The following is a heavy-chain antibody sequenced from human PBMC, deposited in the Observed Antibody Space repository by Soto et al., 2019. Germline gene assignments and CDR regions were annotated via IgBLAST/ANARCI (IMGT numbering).Heavy chain of an antibody. J-gene: IGHJ4*02. Sequence: QLQLQESGPGLVKPSETLSLTCTVSGGSIRSSNYYWGWIRQPPGKGLEWIGNIYYDGSTYYNPSLKSRVTISVDTSKNQFSLKLSSVTAADTAVYYCARPYSSSSSLDYWGQGILVTVSS. D-gene: IGHD6-13*01. CDR3: ARPYSSSSSLDY. CDR2: IYYDGST. CDR1: GGSIRSSNYY. V-gene: IGHV4-39*01.